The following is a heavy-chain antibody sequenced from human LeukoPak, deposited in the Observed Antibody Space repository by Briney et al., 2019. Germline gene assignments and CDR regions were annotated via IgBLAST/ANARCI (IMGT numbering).Heavy chain of an antibody. CDR3: AKESNWNYMVYYFDY. J-gene: IGHJ4*02. CDR1: GFTFSDYY. D-gene: IGHD1-7*01. Sequence: TGGSLRLSCAASGFTFSDYYMSWVRQAPGKGLEWVSAISGSGGSTYYADSVKGRFTISRDNSKNTLYLQMNSLRAEDTAVYYCAKESNWNYMVYYFDYWGQGTLVTVSS. CDR2: ISGSGGST. V-gene: IGHV3-23*01.